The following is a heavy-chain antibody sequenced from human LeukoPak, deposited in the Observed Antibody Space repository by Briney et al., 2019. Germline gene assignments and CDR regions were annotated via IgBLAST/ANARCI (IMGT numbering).Heavy chain of an antibody. V-gene: IGHV1-46*01. J-gene: IGHJ5*02. CDR2: ISPSGGST. D-gene: IGHD3-10*01. CDR3: ARDNSVGDIAWWFDP. Sequence: ASVKVSCKAFGYTFTSNYMHWVRQAPGQGPEWMGVISPSGGSTTYAQKFQGRVTLTRDMSTSTDYMELSSLRSEDTAVYYCARDNSVGDIAWWFDPWGQGTLVTVSS. CDR1: GYTFTSNY.